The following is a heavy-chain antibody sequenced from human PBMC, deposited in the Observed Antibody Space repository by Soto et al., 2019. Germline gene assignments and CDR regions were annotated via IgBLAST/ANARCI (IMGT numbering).Heavy chain of an antibody. CDR1: GFTFSSYA. CDR3: AKAGYYDFWSGYIDGTGVFDS. V-gene: IGHV3-23*01. CDR2: ISGSGGGT. J-gene: IGHJ3*02. Sequence: EVQLLESGGGLVQPGGSLRLSCAASGFTFSSYAMSWVRQAPGKGLEWVPAISGSGGGTYYADSVKGRFTISRDNSQNTLCLQVNSLRAVDTAVYYCAKAGYYDFWSGYIDGTGVFDSWGQGTMVTVSS. D-gene: IGHD3-3*01.